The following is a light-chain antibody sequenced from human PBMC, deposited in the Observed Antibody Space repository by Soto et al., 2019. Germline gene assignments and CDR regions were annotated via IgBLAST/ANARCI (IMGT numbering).Light chain of an antibody. V-gene: IGKV1-8*01. Sequence: AIRMTQAPSSFSASTGDRFTISCRASQRISSYLAWYQQKPGKAPKLXXYAASTLQSGVPSRFSGSGCGTDFTLTTSSMQSDDFANYYGQQYYSYPSLTFGGGTKVDIK. CDR1: QRISSY. CDR2: AAS. J-gene: IGKJ4*01. CDR3: QQYYSYPSLT.